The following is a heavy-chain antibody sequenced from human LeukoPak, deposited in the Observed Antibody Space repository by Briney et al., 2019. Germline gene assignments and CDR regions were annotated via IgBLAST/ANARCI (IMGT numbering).Heavy chain of an antibody. J-gene: IGHJ4*02. CDR2: IFYSGNT. Sequence: SETLSLTCTVSGGSISRYYWGWIRQPPGKALEWIGQIFYSGNTWYNPSLNSRVTISVDTSKNQFSLKLSSVTAADTAVYYCARGIDQLAIFDYWGQGTRVTVSS. V-gene: IGHV4-59*01. D-gene: IGHD2-2*01. CDR1: GGSISRYY. CDR3: ARGIDQLAIFDY.